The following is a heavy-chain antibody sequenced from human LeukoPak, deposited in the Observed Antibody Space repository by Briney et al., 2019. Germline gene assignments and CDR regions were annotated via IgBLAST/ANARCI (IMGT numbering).Heavy chain of an antibody. CDR2: ISYSGSNK. J-gene: IGHJ4*02. CDR1: GFTFSSYA. CDR3: ARDKSCSGGSCYYFDY. V-gene: IGHV3-30-3*01. D-gene: IGHD2-15*01. Sequence: GRSLRLSCAASGFTFSSYAMHWVRQAPGKGLEWVSVISYSGSNKYYADSVKGRFTISRDNSKNTLYLQMNSLKAEDTAVYYWARDKSCSGGSCYYFDYWGLGTLFTVSS.